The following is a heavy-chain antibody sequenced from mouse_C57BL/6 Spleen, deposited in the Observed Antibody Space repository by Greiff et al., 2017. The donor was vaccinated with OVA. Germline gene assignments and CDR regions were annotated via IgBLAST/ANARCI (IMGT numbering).Heavy chain of an antibody. V-gene: IGHV6-3*01. CDR3: TDYGSSPFDY. Sequence: EVKLMESGGGLVQPGGSMKLSCVASGFTFSNYWMNWVRQSPEKGLEWVAQIRLKSDNYATHYAESVKGRFTISRDDSKSSVYLQMNNLRAEDTGIYYCTDYGSSPFDYWGQGTTLTVSS. J-gene: IGHJ2*01. CDR2: IRLKSDNYAT. CDR1: GFTFSNYW. D-gene: IGHD1-1*01.